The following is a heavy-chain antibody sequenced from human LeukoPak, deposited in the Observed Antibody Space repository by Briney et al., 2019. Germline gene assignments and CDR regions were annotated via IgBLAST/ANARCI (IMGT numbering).Heavy chain of an antibody. Sequence: GGSLRLSCAVSGFTFSGFWMSWSRQAPGKGLEWVASINSDGSEGYYADVVKGRFTISRDNSKNTLYLQMNSLRAEDTAVYYCAKDTTSKDYDDYYYYGMDVWGQGTTVTVSS. V-gene: IGHV3-7*03. J-gene: IGHJ6*02. D-gene: IGHD4-17*01. CDR1: GFTFSGFW. CDR3: AKDTTSKDYDDYYYYGMDV. CDR2: INSDGSEG.